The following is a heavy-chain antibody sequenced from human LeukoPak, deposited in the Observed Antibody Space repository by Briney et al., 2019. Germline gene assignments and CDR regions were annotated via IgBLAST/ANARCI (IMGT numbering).Heavy chain of an antibody. CDR1: GGSISSGSYY. CDR2: FYTSGST. V-gene: IGHV4-61*02. Sequence: PSQTLSLTCTVSGGSISSGSYYWSWIRQPAGKGLEWIGRFYTSGSTNYNPSLKSRVTISVDTSKNQFSLKLSSVTAADTAVYYCARLAGDHRGKFDYWGQGTLVTVSS. CDR3: ARLAGDHRGKFDY. D-gene: IGHD1-1*01. J-gene: IGHJ4*02.